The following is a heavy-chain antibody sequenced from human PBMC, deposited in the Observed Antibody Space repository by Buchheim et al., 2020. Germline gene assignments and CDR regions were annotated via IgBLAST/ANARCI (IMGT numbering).Heavy chain of an antibody. Sequence: QVQLQESGPGLVKPSETLSLTCTVSGGSISSYYWSWIRQPPGKGLEWIGYIYYSGSTNYNPSLKSRVTISVDTSKNQFSLKLSSVTAADTAVYYCAREGSSGWYVGRFDYWGQGTL. CDR3: AREGSSGWYVGRFDY. CDR2: IYYSGST. CDR1: GGSISSYY. J-gene: IGHJ4*02. D-gene: IGHD6-19*01. V-gene: IGHV4-59*01.